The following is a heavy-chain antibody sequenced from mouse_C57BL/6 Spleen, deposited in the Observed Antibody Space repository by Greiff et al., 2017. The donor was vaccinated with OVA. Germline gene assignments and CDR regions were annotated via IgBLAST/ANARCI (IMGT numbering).Heavy chain of an antibody. D-gene: IGHD3-2*02. CDR3: ARVDSSGYFDY. V-gene: IGHV1-82*01. CDR1: GYAFSSSW. CDR2: IYPGDGDT. Sequence: QVQLQQSGPELVKPGASVKISCKASGYAFSSSWMNWVKQRPGKGLEWIGRIYPGDGDTNYNGKFKGKATLTADKSSSTAYMQLSSLTSEDSAVYFCARVDSSGYFDYWGQGTTLTVSS. J-gene: IGHJ2*01.